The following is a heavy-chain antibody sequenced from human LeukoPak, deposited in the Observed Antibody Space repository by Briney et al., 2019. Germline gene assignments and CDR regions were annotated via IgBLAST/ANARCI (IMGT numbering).Heavy chain of an antibody. CDR2: IIPIPGIA. V-gene: IGHV1-69*04. Sequence: GASVKVSCKASGGTFSSYAISWVRQAPGQGLEWMGRIIPIPGIANYAQKFQGRVTITADKSTSTAYMELSSLRSEDTAVYYCARGFRPYCSSTSCYFLRDYYYGMDVWGQGTTVTVSS. CDR1: GGTFSSYA. J-gene: IGHJ6*02. D-gene: IGHD2-2*01. CDR3: ARGFRPYCSSTSCYFLRDYYYGMDV.